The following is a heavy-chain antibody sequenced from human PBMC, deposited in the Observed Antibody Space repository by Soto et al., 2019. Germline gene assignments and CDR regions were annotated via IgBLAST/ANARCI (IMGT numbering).Heavy chain of an antibody. J-gene: IGHJ4*02. CDR1: GGTFSSYT. V-gene: IGHV1-69*08. CDR2: IIPILGIA. Sequence: QVQLVQSGAEVKKPGSSVKVSCKASGGTFSSYTISWVRQAPGQGLEWMGRIIPILGIANYAQKFQGRVTITADKTTSTAYMELSSLRSEDKAVYYCARDSESKSGYWGQGTLVTVSS. D-gene: IGHD1-26*01. CDR3: ARDSESKSGY.